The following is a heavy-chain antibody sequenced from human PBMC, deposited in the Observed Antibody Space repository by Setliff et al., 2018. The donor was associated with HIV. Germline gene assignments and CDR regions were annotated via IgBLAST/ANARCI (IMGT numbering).Heavy chain of an antibody. V-gene: IGHV3-30*07. J-gene: IGHJ6*03. CDR3: ASWPSSYWSYSYYYIDV. CDR2: ISYDGSNK. Sequence: HLGGSLRLSCAASGFSFSTYAMHWVRQPPGKGLEWVAQISYDGSNKFYADSVKGRFTISRDNAKNSLHLQMNSLSAEDTAVYYCASWPSSYWSYSYYYIDVWGKGTTVTVSS. CDR1: GFSFSTYA. D-gene: IGHD6-13*01.